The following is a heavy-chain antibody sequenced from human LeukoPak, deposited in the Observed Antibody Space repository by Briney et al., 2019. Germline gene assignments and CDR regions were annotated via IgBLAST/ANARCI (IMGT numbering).Heavy chain of an antibody. V-gene: IGHV3-23*01. CDR1: GFTFSSYA. D-gene: IGHD4-17*01. J-gene: IGHJ4*02. Sequence: GGSLRLSCAASGFTFSSYAMSWLRQAPGKELEWVSAISGSGGSTYYADSVKGRFTISRDNSKNTLYLKMNSLRAEDTAVYYCAKTTVTADIDYWGQGTLVTVSS. CDR3: AKTTVTADIDY. CDR2: ISGSGGST.